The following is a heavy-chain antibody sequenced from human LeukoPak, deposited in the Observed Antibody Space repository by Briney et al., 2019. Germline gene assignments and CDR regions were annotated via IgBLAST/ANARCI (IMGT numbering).Heavy chain of an antibody. D-gene: IGHD3-3*01. J-gene: IGHJ6*02. CDR3: AMGEVTIFGVVHYYYYGMDV. CDR1: GGSISSGSYY. Sequence: SQTLSLTCTVSGGSISSGSYYWGWLRQPAGKGREWIRRIYTSGSTNYRPSPNSRSTRSVDTSKNQFSLKLSPVPAADTAVYYCAMGEVTIFGVVHYYYYGMDVWGQGTTVTVSS. CDR2: IYTSGST. V-gene: IGHV4-61*02.